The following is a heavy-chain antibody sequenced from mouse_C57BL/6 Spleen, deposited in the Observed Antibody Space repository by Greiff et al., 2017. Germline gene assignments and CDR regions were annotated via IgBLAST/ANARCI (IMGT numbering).Heavy chain of an antibody. CDR1: GYSFTGYY. D-gene: IGHD1-1*01. Sequence: EVQRVESGPELVKPGASVKISCKASGYSFTGYYMHWVKQSSEKSLEWIGEINPSTGGTSYNQKFKGKATLTVDKSSSTAYMQLKSLTSEDSAVYYCARHGATRSNDFDYWGQGTTLTVSS. CDR3: ARHGATRSNDFDY. V-gene: IGHV1-43*01. J-gene: IGHJ2*01. CDR2: INPSTGGT.